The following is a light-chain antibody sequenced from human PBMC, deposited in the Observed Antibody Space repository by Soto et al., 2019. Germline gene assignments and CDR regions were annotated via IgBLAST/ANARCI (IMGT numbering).Light chain of an antibody. CDR3: QQYGSSLTWT. V-gene: IGKV3-20*01. Sequence: EIVLPQSPGTLSLSPGETATLSCRASQSLTSSYLAWYQQKPGQAPRLLIYGASSRATGIPDRFSGSGSGTDFTLTISRLEPEDFAVYYCQQYGSSLTWTFGQGAKVDI. CDR1: QSLTSSY. CDR2: GAS. J-gene: IGKJ1*01.